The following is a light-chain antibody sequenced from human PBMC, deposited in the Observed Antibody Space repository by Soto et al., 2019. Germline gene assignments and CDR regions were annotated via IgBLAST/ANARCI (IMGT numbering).Light chain of an antibody. Sequence: DIQMTQSPSSLSASVGDRVTITCRASQSISRHLNWYQQKPGKAPKLLIFAASSLQTGVPSRFSGSGSGTDFTLTITSLQPEDFATYSCQHSHNSPPTFGGGTKVDIK. CDR1: QSISRH. J-gene: IGKJ4*01. CDR3: QHSHNSPPT. CDR2: AAS. V-gene: IGKV1-39*01.